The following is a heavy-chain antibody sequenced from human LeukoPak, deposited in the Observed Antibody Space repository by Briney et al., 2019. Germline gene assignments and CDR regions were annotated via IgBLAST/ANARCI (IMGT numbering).Heavy chain of an antibody. CDR3: ARASKRGSSWYFVYYYYYYMDV. Sequence: ASVKVSCKASGYTFTSYGISWVRQAPGQGLEWMGWISAYNGNTNYAQKLQGRVTMTTDTSTSTAYMELRSLRSDDTAVYYCARASKRGSSWYFVYYYYYYMDVWGKGTTVTVSS. D-gene: IGHD6-13*01. J-gene: IGHJ6*03. V-gene: IGHV1-18*01. CDR1: GYTFTSYG. CDR2: ISAYNGNT.